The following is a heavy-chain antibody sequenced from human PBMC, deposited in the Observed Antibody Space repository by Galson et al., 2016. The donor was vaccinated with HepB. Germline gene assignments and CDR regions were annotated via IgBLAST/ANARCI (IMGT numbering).Heavy chain of an antibody. Sequence: CAISGDSVSSNSAAWTWIRQSPLRGLEWLGRTYYRSTRYNDYAVSVKSRISIHPDPSKNQFSLQLNSVTPEDTDVYYCARVRCSTFRCQNWFDPWGQGTLVTVSS. CDR3: ARVRCSTFRCQNWFDP. D-gene: IGHD2/OR15-2a*01. CDR2: TYYRSTRYN. CDR1: GDSVSSNSAA. J-gene: IGHJ5*02. V-gene: IGHV6-1*01.